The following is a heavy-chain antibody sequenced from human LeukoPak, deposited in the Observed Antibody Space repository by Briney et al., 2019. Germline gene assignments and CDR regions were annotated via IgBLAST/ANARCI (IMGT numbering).Heavy chain of an antibody. V-gene: IGHV4-31*01. Sequence: PSQTLSLTCTVSGGSISSGGYYWSWIRQHPGKGLEWIGYIYYSGSTYYNPSLKSQVTISVDTSKNQFSLKLSSVTAADTAVYYCARGSGSYHVDYWGQGTLVTVSS. CDR3: ARGSGSYHVDY. CDR1: GGSISSGGYY. CDR2: IYYSGST. D-gene: IGHD1-26*01. J-gene: IGHJ4*02.